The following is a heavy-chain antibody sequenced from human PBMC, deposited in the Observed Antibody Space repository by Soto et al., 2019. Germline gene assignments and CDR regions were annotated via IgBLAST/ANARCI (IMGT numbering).Heavy chain of an antibody. CDR3: ARANWFFDY. D-gene: IGHD7-27*01. CDR1: GGSINHHY. V-gene: IGHV4-59*11. CDR2: IYYSGST. Sequence: QVQLQGSGPGLVKPSETLSLTCTVSGGSINHHYWSWIRQPPGQGLEWIGYIYYSGSTNYNPSLKSRVTMSVDTSKNQFSLKLSSLTAADTAIYYCARANWFFDYWGQGTLVTVSS. J-gene: IGHJ4*02.